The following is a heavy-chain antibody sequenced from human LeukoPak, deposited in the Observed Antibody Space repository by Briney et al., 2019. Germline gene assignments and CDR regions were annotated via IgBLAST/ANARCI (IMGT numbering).Heavy chain of an antibody. CDR3: ARAIRSPYYGSGSYLFYYYMDV. CDR1: GYTFTCYD. J-gene: IGHJ6*03. D-gene: IGHD3-10*01. V-gene: IGHV1-8*03. CDR2: MNPNSGNT. Sequence: ASVKVSCNGPGYTFTCYDINWVRQATGQGLEWMGWMNPNSGNTGYAQKFQGRVTITRNTSISTAYMELSSLRSEDTAVYYCARAIRSPYYGSGSYLFYYYMDVWGKGTTVTVSS.